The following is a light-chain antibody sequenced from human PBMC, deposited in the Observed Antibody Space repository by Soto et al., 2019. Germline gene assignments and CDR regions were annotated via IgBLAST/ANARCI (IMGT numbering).Light chain of an antibody. Sequence: EIVMTQSPATLSVSPAETAALSCRASQSVSSNFAWYQQQPGQAPRLLIYGSSTNATGIPARFSGSGSGTEFTLTISSLQSGGFAVYYCQQYNNGPYTVAQRTKLEIK. CDR3: QQYNNGPYT. CDR2: GSS. V-gene: IGKV3-15*01. J-gene: IGKJ2*01. CDR1: QSVSSN.